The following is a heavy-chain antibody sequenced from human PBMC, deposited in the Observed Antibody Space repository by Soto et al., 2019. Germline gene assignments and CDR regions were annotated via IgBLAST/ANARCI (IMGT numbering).Heavy chain of an antibody. Sequence: EVQLVESGGGLVQPGGSLRLSCAASGFTFSDYWMHWVRQVPGKGLEWVSRIKWDGGTANYEDSVKGRFTISRANTKNTLYLEMNSQQLEDTDGYYCARGVNNDYYQDVWSKGTTVTDSS. CDR3: ARGVNNDYYQDV. CDR1: GFTFSDYW. V-gene: IGHV3-74*01. D-gene: IGHD1-1*01. CDR2: IKWDGGTA. J-gene: IGHJ6*03.